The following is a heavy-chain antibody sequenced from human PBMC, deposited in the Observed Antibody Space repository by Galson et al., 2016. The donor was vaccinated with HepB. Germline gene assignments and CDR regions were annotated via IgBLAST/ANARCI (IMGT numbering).Heavy chain of an antibody. CDR2: FDPEDVKT. J-gene: IGHJ6*02. D-gene: IGHD1-7*01. CDR3: AAARYRITWNFSYYHGLDV. V-gene: IGHV1-24*01. CDR1: GNTLTELS. Sequence: SVKVSCKVSGNTLTELSIHWVRQAPGKGLEWMGGFDPEDVKTIHAQKFQGRVIVTEDTSAGTVYMELSGLTSEDTAVYYCAAARYRITWNFSYYHGLDVWGQGTTVTVSS.